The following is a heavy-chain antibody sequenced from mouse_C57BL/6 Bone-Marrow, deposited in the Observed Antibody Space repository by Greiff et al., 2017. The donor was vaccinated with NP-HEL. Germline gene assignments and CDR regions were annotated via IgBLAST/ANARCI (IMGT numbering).Heavy chain of an antibody. V-gene: IGHV1-50*01. CDR1: GYTFTSYW. CDR3: ARPRQLRLRAMDY. J-gene: IGHJ4*01. Sequence: QVQLQQSGAELVKPGASVKLSCKASGYTFTSYWMQWVKQRPGQGLEWIGEIDPSDSYTNYNQKFKGKATLTVDTSSSTAYMQLSSLTSEDSAVYYCARPRQLRLRAMDYWGQGTSVTVSS. CDR2: IDPSDSYT. D-gene: IGHD3-2*02.